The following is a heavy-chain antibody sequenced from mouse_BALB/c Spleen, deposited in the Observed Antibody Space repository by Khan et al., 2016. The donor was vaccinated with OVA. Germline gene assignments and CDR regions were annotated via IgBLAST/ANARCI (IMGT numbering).Heavy chain of an antibody. D-gene: IGHD1-1*01. Sequence: EVELVESGLGLVKPSQSLYLTCTVSGYSITSDYAWNWIRQFPGNKLEWMGYISYSGNTKYNPSLKSRTSITRDTSENQFFLQLNSVTIEDTATYDDSRIYGEDFDYWGQGTTLTVSS. CDR2: ISYSGNT. CDR3: SRIYGEDFDY. V-gene: IGHV3-2*02. J-gene: IGHJ2*01. CDR1: GYSITSDYA.